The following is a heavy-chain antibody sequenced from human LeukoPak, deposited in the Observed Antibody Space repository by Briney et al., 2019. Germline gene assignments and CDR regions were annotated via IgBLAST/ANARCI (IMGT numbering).Heavy chain of an antibody. CDR2: IYTSGST. D-gene: IGHD1-26*01. Sequence: SETLSLTCTVSGSSISSTYWSCIRQHAGKGLEWIGRIYTSGSTNYNPSLKSRVPMSADTSKNQLSLKLSSVTAADTAVYYCARRGRDGSYYYFDYWGQGTLVTVSS. V-gene: IGHV4-4*07. J-gene: IGHJ4*02. CDR1: GSSISSTY. CDR3: ARRGRDGSYYYFDY.